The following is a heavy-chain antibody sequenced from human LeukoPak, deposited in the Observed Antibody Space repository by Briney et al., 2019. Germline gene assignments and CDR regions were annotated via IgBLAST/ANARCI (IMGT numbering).Heavy chain of an antibody. J-gene: IGHJ6*03. CDR2: IYTSGST. CDR3: ARDLSYYDSSGYYYRKTYYYYMDV. CDR1: GGSISSYY. Sequence: SETLSLTCTVSGGSISSYYWSWIRQPAGKGLEWIGRIYTSGSTNYNPSLKSRVTMSVDTSKNQFSLKLSSVTAADTAVYYCARDLSYYDSSGYYYRKTYYYYMDVWGKGTTVTISS. V-gene: IGHV4-4*07. D-gene: IGHD3-22*01.